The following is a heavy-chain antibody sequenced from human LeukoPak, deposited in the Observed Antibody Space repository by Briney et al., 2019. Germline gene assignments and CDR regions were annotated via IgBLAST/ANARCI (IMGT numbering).Heavy chain of an antibody. CDR1: GFTFSDYY. CDR3: ARGPVSYSSSWSDAFDI. Sequence: GGSLRLSCAASGFTFSDYYMSWIRQAPGKGLEWVSYISSSGSTIYYADSVKGRFTISRDNAKNSLYLQMNSLRAEDTAVYYCARGPVSYSSSWSDAFDIWGQGTMVTVSS. CDR2: ISSSGSTI. J-gene: IGHJ3*02. V-gene: IGHV3-11*01. D-gene: IGHD6-13*01.